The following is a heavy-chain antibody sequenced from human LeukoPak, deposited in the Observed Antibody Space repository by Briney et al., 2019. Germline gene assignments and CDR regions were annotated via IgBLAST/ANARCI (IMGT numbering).Heavy chain of an antibody. Sequence: GASVKVSCKASGGTFSSYAISWERQAPGQGLEWMGGIVPISGTSNYAQKFQGRVTITADESTSTAYMELSSLRSEDTAVYYCARSYYDFWSGHKNWFDPWGQGTLVTVSS. D-gene: IGHD3-3*01. CDR2: IVPISGTS. V-gene: IGHV1-69*13. J-gene: IGHJ5*02. CDR3: ARSYYDFWSGHKNWFDP. CDR1: GGTFSSYA.